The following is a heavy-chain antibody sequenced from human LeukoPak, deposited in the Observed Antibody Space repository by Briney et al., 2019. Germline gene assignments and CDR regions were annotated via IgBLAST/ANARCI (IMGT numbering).Heavy chain of an antibody. CDR1: GGTFSSYA. Sequence: ASVKVSCKASGGTFSSYAISWVRQAPGQGLEWMGGFIPIFGTANYAQKFQGRVTITADESTSTAYMELSSLRSEDTAVYYCARDRGWAGYSYGFYYRGQGTLVTVSS. V-gene: IGHV1-69*13. CDR2: FIPIFGTA. J-gene: IGHJ4*02. D-gene: IGHD5-18*01. CDR3: ARDRGWAGYSYGFYY.